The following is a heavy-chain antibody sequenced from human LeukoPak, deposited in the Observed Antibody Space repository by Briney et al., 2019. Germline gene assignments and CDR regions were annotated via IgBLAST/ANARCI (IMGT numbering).Heavy chain of an antibody. CDR3: TRVEETATTAAIIRKYSYYYYYMDV. CDR2: IKQDGSEK. J-gene: IGHJ6*03. D-gene: IGHD4-11*01. Sequence: GGSLRLSCAASGFTFSSYWMSWVRQAPGRGLEWVANIKQDGSEKHYVDSVKGRFTISRDNAKNSLYLQMSSLRAEDTAVYYCTRVEETATTAAIIRKYSYYYYYMDVWGKGNTVTVSS. CDR1: GFTFSSYW. V-gene: IGHV3-7*01.